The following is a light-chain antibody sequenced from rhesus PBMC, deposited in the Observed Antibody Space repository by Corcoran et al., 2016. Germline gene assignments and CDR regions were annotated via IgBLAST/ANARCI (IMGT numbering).Light chain of an antibody. J-gene: IGKJ4*01. CDR3: QQHNSYPLT. V-gene: IGKV1-25*01. CDR2: DAS. Sequence: DIQMTQYPSSLSASVGDTVTITCQASQGISKYLAWYQQKPGKASKIRIYDASTLQSGVPSRFSGSGSGTEFTLIISSLQPEDFATYYCQQHNSYPLTFGGGTKVEIK. CDR1: QGISKY.